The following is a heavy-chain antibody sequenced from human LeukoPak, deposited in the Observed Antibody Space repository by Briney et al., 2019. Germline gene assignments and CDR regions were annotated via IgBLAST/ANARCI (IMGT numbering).Heavy chain of an antibody. Sequence: SETLSLTCTVSGGSISSYYWSWIRQPPGKGLEWIGYTYYSGSTNYNPSLKSRVTISVDTSKNQFSLKLSSVTAADTAVYYCARGGYSGYDLYSSGWLNYYYYMDVWGKGTTVTVYS. CDR2: TYYSGST. CDR3: ARGGYSGYDLYSSGWLNYYYYMDV. V-gene: IGHV4-59*01. D-gene: IGHD5-12*01. CDR1: GGSISSYY. J-gene: IGHJ6*03.